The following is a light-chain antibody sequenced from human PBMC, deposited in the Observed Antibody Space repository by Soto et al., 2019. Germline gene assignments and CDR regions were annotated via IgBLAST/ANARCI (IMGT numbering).Light chain of an antibody. CDR1: QSISNW. CDR3: QRYDSFPRT. Sequence: DIQMTQSPSTLSASVGDRVTITCRASQSISNWLAWYQQKPGKVPKLLIYKASTLESGVPSRFSGSASGTEFTLTISSLQPDDFATYYCQRYDSFPRTFGQG. V-gene: IGKV1-5*03. CDR2: KAS. J-gene: IGKJ1*01.